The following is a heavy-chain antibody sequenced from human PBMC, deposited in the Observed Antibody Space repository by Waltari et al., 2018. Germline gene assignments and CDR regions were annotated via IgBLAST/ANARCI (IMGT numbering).Heavy chain of an antibody. D-gene: IGHD6-25*01. Sequence: QVQLRESGPGLVRSSETLSLTCTVSGHSVNTVFYWAWIRQSPGGGLEWIASIYHTGSSHYNSSLKSRVSISTDMSTKQFFLTLTHLTAADTAVYYCAEEGNTTAGLFDSWGQGTLVTVSS. J-gene: IGHJ4*02. CDR3: AEEGNTTAGLFDS. V-gene: IGHV4-38-2*02. CDR1: GHSVNTVFY. CDR2: IYHTGSS.